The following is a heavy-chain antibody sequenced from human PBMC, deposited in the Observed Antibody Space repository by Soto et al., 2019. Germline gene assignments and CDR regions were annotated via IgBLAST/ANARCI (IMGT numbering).Heavy chain of an antibody. D-gene: IGHD5-18*01. J-gene: IGHJ5*02. CDR3: AHSDTAMVWNWFDP. V-gene: IGHV2-5*02. Sequence: QITLKESGPTLVKPTQTLTLTCTFSGFSLSTSGVGVGWIRQPPGKALEWLALIYWDDDKRYSPSLKSRLTITKDTSKSHDVLTMTNMDPVDTATYYCAHSDTAMVWNWFDPWGQGTLVTVSS. CDR2: IYWDDDK. CDR1: GFSLSTSGVG.